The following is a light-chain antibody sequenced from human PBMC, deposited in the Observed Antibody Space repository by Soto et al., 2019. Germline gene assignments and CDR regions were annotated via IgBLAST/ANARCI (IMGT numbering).Light chain of an antibody. CDR2: DAS. CDR1: QSISSW. V-gene: IGKV1-5*01. Sequence: DLQVAHSPSPLSAYVGDRLPLTWRASQSISSWLAWYQQKPGKAPNLLIDDASRLESGLPSRCSGSGYGTEFTLTIRSQPADDFASYCRQHNCDMWTFGQGTKVDTK. CDR3: QHNCDMWT. J-gene: IGKJ1*01.